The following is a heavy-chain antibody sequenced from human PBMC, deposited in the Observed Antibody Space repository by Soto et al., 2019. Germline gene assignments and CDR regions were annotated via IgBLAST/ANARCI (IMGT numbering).Heavy chain of an antibody. J-gene: IGHJ1*01. CDR1: GFTFSSYA. CDR2: ISGSGGST. D-gene: IGHD3-22*01. Sequence: PGGSLRLSCAASGFTFSSYAMSWVRQAPGKGLEWVSAISGSGGSTYYADSVKGRFTISRDNSKNTLYLQMNSLRAEDTAVYYCAKGYPDSSGYYYAEYFQHWGQGTLVTVSS. V-gene: IGHV3-23*01. CDR3: AKGYPDSSGYYYAEYFQH.